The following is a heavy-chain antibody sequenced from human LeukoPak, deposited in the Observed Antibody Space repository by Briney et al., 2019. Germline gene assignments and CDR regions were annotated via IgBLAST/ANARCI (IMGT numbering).Heavy chain of an antibody. J-gene: IGHJ4*02. D-gene: IGHD3-22*01. V-gene: IGHV3-30*03. CDR3: AREVPYYDSSGYYDY. Sequence: AGGSLRLSCAASGFTFSSCGMHWVRQAPGKGLEWVAVISYDGSNKYYGDSVKGRFTISRDNSKNTVFLQMNSLRAEDTAVYSCAREVPYYDSSGYYDYWGQGTLVTVSS. CDR2: ISYDGSNK. CDR1: GFTFSSCG.